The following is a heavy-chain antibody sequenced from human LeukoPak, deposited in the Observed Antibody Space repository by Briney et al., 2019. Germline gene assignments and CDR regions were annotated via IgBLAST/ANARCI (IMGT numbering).Heavy chain of an antibody. J-gene: IGHJ4*02. CDR2: ISYDGSNK. D-gene: IGHD6-6*01. CDR3: ATGVREAARLDY. V-gene: IGHV3-30*03. Sequence: PGGSLRLSCAASGFTFSSYGMHWVRQAPGKGLEWVAVISYDGSNKYYADSVKGRFTISRDNSKNTLYLQMNSLRAEDMAVYYCATGVREAARLDYWGQGTLVTVSS. CDR1: GFTFSSYG.